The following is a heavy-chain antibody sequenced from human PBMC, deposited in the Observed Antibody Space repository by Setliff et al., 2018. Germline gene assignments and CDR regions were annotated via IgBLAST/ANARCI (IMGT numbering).Heavy chain of an antibody. J-gene: IGHJ3*02. CDR2: VCTYIGET. Sequence: ASVKVSCKASGYSFTSFGITWVRQAPGQGREGMGWVCTYIGETNYAQKSRGRATMTTDISTSTVYMELRTLISDDTVVYYCARRHIALAVYRKGAFDIWGKGTMVTVSS. CDR1: GYSFTSFG. V-gene: IGHV1-18*01. CDR3: ARRHIALAVYRKGAFDI. D-gene: IGHD6-19*01.